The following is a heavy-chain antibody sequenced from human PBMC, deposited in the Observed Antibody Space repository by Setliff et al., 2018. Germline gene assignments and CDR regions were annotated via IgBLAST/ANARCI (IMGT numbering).Heavy chain of an antibody. CDR2: IYRTGTT. V-gene: IGHV4-38-2*02. D-gene: IGHD3-22*01. Sequence: PSETLSLTCGVSGYSISSGYYWGWIRQPPGKGLEWIGSIYRTGTTHYNPSLKSRVTMSLDTSKNHFSLKLSSVTAADTAVYYCARDHYDYYDSRQAFDIWGQGTMVTVSS. CDR1: GYSISSGYY. J-gene: IGHJ3*02. CDR3: ARDHYDYYDSRQAFDI.